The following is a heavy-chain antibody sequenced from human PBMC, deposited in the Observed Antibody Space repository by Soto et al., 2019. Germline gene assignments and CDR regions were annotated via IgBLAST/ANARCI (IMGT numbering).Heavy chain of an antibody. V-gene: IGHV1-69*13. CDR1: GGTFSSYA. CDR3: AREGGADGTYSSSTLDY. CDR2: IIPIFGTA. D-gene: IGHD6-6*01. J-gene: IGHJ4*02. Sequence: SVKVSCKASGGTFSSYAISWVRQAPGQGLEWMGGIIPIFGTANYAQKFQGRVTITADESTSTAYMELSSLRSEDTAVYYCAREGGADGTYSSSTLDYWGQGTLVTVSS.